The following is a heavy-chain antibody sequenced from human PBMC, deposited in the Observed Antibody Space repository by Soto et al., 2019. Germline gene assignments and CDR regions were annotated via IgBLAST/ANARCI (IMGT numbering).Heavy chain of an antibody. CDR1: GGTFSNYA. CDR3: AKDGGADGYFGNWLDP. D-gene: IGHD5-12*01. J-gene: IGHJ5*02. Sequence: QVHLVQSGAEVKKPGSSVNVSCKASGGTFSNYAITWVRQAPGQGLEWMGRIIPIFGTTNVAQKFQGRVTITADESTTTAYMELSGLRSDDTAVYYCAKDGGADGYFGNWLDPWGQGTLVTVSS. CDR2: IIPIFGTT. V-gene: IGHV1-69*15.